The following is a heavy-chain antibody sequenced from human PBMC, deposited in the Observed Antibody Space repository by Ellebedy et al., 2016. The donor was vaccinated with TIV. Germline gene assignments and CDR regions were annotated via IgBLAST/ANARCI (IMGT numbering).Heavy chain of an antibody. D-gene: IGHD6-13*01. CDR3: AKDLDGIASAGTDFDY. V-gene: IGHV3-74*01. CDR1: GFTFSSYW. CDR2: INSDGSST. Sequence: GESLKISCAASGFTFSSYWMHWVRQAPGKGLVWVSRINSDGSSTSYADSVKGRFTISRDNAKNTLYLQMNSLRAEDTAVYYCAKDLDGIASAGTDFDYWGQGTLVTVSS. J-gene: IGHJ4*02.